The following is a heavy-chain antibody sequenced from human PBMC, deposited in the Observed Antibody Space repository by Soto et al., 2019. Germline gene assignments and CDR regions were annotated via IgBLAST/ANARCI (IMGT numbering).Heavy chain of an antibody. D-gene: IGHD3-10*01. CDR2: MNANSGNT. J-gene: IGHJ4*02. CDR1: AYTFSRYD. V-gene: IGHV1-8*01. Sequence: QVQLVPSGAEVKKRGASVKVSCQASAYTFSRYDINWVRQATGPGLEWMGWMNANSGNTGYAQKFQGRVTMTRDTSINTDYMELSSLLSEDPGLYYCVIRRAGNSYFAFDKRGQGILVSVSS. CDR3: VIRRAGNSYFAFDK.